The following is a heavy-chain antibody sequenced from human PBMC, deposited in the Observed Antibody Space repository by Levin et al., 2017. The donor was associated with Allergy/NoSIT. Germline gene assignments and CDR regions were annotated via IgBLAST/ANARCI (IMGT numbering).Heavy chain of an antibody. CDR2: ISGSGGRT. CDR3: AKGGDYSNYRIDY. V-gene: IGHV3-23*01. Sequence: GGSLRLSCAASGFTFSSYAMSWVRQAPGKGLEWVSGISGSGGRTYYADSVKGRFTISRDNSKNTLYLQMNSLRAEDTAVYYCAKGGDYSNYRIDYWGQGTLVTVSS. D-gene: IGHD4-11*01. J-gene: IGHJ4*02. CDR1: GFTFSSYA.